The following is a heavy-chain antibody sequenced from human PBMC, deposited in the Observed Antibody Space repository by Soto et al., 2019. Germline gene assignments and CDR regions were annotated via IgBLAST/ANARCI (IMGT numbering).Heavy chain of an antibody. V-gene: IGHV4-30-2*01. D-gene: IGHD1-1*01. CDR1: GGSISSGGYS. CDR3: ARGPRMTRGTYYYYGMDV. CDR2: IYHSGST. J-gene: IGHJ6*02. Sequence: PSETLSLTCAVSGGSISSGGYSWSWIRQPPGKGLEWIGYIYHSGSTYYNPSLKSRVTISVDRSKNQFSLKLSSVTAADTAVYYCARGPRMTRGTYYYYGMDVWAQGTTVTVSS.